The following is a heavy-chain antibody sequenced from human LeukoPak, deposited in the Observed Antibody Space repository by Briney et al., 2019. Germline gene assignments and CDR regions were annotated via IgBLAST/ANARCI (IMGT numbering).Heavy chain of an antibody. CDR3: ARDQLAYSGYDTLFDY. Sequence: PGGSLRLSCAASGFTFSSYAMSWVRQAPGKGLEWVSAISGSGGSTYYADSVKGRFTISRDNSKNTLYLQMNSLRAEDTAVYYCARDQLAYSGYDTLFDYWGQGSLVTVSS. V-gene: IGHV3-23*01. CDR2: ISGSGGST. D-gene: IGHD5-12*01. CDR1: GFTFSSYA. J-gene: IGHJ4*02.